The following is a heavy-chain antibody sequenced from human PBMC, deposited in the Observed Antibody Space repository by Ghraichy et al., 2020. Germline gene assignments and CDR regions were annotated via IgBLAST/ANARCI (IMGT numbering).Heavy chain of an antibody. CDR1: GGSIRTSNYY. CDR3: ARRQGYFDY. V-gene: IGHV4-39*01. CDR2: MLYSGST. J-gene: IGHJ4*02. Sequence: SETLSLTCTVSGGSIRTSNYYWGWIRQPPGKRLEWIVNMLYSGSTNYNPSLKSRVTISVDTSKNQFSLKLTSVTAADTALYYCARRQGYFDYWGQGTLVTVSS.